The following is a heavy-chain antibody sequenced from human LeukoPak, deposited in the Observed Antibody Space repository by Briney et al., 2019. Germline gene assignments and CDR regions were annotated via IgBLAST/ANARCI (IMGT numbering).Heavy chain of an antibody. CDR2: INHSGST. Sequence: PSETLSLTCAVYGGSFSGYYWSWIRQPPGKGLEWIGEINHSGSTNYNPSLKSRVTISVDTSKNQFSLKLSSVTAADTAVYYCARGFFKYYGPRWFDPWGQGTLVTVSS. J-gene: IGHJ5*02. D-gene: IGHD4-17*01. CDR3: ARGFFKYYGPRWFDP. CDR1: GGSFSGYY. V-gene: IGHV4-34*01.